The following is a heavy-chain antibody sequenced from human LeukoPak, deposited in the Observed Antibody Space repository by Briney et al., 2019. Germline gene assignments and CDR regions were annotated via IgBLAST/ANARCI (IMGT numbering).Heavy chain of an antibody. CDR2: IKSETDGGTT. D-gene: IGHD7-27*01. CDR1: GFTFNNAW. CDR3: TTGSWGSFSF. Sequence: KTRGSLRLSCVASGFTFNNAWMNWVRQAPRKGLEWGGRIKSETDGGTTDYVAPVKGRFTISRDDSKHTLYLQVNSLKTEDTGVYHCTTGSWGSFSFWGQGTLVTVSS. J-gene: IGHJ4*02. V-gene: IGHV3-15*01.